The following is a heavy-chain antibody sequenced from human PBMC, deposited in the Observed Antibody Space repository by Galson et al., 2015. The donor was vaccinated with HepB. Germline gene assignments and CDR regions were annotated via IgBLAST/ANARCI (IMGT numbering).Heavy chain of an antibody. V-gene: IGHV1-69*02. CDR1: GGTFSSYT. CDR3: ARGGITMVRGAPNHHGLLYYYYGMDV. Sequence: SVKVSCKASGGTFSSYTISWVQQAPGQGLEWMGRIIPILGIANYAQKFQGRVTITADKSTSTAYMELSSLRSEDTAVYYCARGGITMVRGAPNHHGLLYYYYGMDVWGQGTTVTVSS. J-gene: IGHJ6*02. CDR2: IIPILGIA. D-gene: IGHD3-10*01.